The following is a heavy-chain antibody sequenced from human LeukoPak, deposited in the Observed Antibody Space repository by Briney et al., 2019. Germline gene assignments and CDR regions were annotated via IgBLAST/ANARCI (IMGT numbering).Heavy chain of an antibody. J-gene: IGHJ5*02. Sequence: GGSLRLSWAASGXTFSSYWVHWVRQAPGKGLVWVSRINSDGSSTSYAVSVKGRFTISRDNAKNTLYLQMNSLRAEDTAVYYCARARQGFDPWGQGTLVTVSS. CDR2: INSDGSST. V-gene: IGHV3-74*01. CDR3: ARARQGFDP. CDR1: GXTFSSYW.